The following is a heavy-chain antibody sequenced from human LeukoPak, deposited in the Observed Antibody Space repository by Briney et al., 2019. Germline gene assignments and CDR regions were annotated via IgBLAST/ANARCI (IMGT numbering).Heavy chain of an antibody. CDR1: GFTFSSYA. CDR2: ISYDGSNK. CDR3: ARAEYYFDY. V-gene: IGHV3-30-3*01. Sequence: GGSLRLSCAASGFTFSSYAMHWVRQAPGKGLEWVAVISYDGSNKYYADSVKGRFTISRDNSKNTLYLQMNSLRAEDTAVYYCARAEYYFDYWGQGTLVTVSS. J-gene: IGHJ4*02.